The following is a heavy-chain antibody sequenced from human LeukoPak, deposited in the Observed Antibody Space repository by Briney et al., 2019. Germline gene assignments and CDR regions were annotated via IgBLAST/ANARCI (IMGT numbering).Heavy chain of an antibody. D-gene: IGHD6-13*01. CDR1: GFTFDDYG. V-gene: IGHV3-9*01. CDR2: ISWNSASV. Sequence: PGRSLRLSSEASGFTFDDYGMHRVRHAPGKGLGWVSTISWNSASVGYVDSVKGRFTISRDNAKKTLYLQMNSLRPEDTALYYCAKDYGYSSSWYDYWGQGTLVTVSS. CDR3: AKDYGYSSSWYDY. J-gene: IGHJ4*02.